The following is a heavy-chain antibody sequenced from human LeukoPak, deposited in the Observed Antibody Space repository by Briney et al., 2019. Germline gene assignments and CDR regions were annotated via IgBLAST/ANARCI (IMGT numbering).Heavy chain of an antibody. J-gene: IGHJ4*02. D-gene: IGHD3-10*01. CDR3: ARGEYYGSGSYYPGDY. V-gene: IGHV4-31*01. Sequence: SETLSLTCTVSGGSISSGGYYWSWIRQHPGKGLEWIGYIHNSGSTYYNPSLKSPVSISVDTSKSHFSLRLSSVTAADTAVYYYARGEYYGSGSYYPGDYWGQGTLVTVSS. CDR1: GGSISSGGYY. CDR2: IHNSGST.